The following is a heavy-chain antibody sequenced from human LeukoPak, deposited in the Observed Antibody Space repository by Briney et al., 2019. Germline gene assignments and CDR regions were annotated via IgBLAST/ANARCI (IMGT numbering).Heavy chain of an antibody. CDR2: INHSGST. J-gene: IGHJ2*01. V-gene: IGHV4-34*01. Sequence: SETLSLTRADYGGSFSGYYWSWIRQPPRKGLEGIGEINHSGSTNYNPPLKSRVTIPIDTHKNQFSLKLSSVTAADTAVYYCARGRPPISNYGYFDLWGRGTLVTVSS. CDR1: GGSFSGYY. CDR3: ARGRPPISNYGYFDL. D-gene: IGHD4-11*01.